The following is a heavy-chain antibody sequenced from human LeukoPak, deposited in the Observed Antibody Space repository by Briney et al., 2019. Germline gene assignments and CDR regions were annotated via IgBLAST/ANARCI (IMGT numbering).Heavy chain of an antibody. CDR1: GFTFSSYA. J-gene: IGHJ4*02. CDR2: ISSDGRST. V-gene: IGHV3-74*01. D-gene: IGHD5-12*01. CDR3: ARTAYSDYSLGF. Sequence: PGRSLRLSCAASGFTFSSYAMHWVRQAPGKGLVWVSRISSDGRSTSYADSVKGRFTISRDNAKNTLYLQMNSLRAEDTAVYYCARTAYSDYSLGFWGQGTLVTVSS.